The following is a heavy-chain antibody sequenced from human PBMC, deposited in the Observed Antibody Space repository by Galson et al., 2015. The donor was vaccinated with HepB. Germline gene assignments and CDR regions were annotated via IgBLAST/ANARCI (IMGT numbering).Heavy chain of an antibody. CDR1: GGSITSYY. V-gene: IGHV4-59*01. D-gene: IGHD2/OR15-2a*01. J-gene: IGHJ4*02. CDR3: TRAPSARSFYYFDF. CDR2: IYYSGST. Sequence: QVQLQESGPGLVKPSETLSLTCTVSGGSITSYYWSWIRQPPGKGPEWIGYIYYSGSTNYNPSLKSRATISVDTSKNQFSLELSSVTAADTAVYYCTRAPSARSFYYFDFWGQGTLVTVSS.